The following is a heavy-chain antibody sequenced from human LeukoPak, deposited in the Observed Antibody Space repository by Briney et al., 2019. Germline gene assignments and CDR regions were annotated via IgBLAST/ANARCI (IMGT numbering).Heavy chain of an antibody. J-gene: IGHJ3*02. D-gene: IGHD6-19*01. CDR1: GYTFTSYD. CDR2: MNPNSGNT. V-gene: IGHV1-8*01. CDR3: ARVGQQWLVGDAFDI. Sequence: ASVTVSCKASGYTFTSYDINWVRQATGQGLEWMGWMNPNSGNTGYAQKFQGRVTMTRNTSISTAYMELSSLRSEDTAVYYCARVGQQWLVGDAFDIWGQGTMVTVSS.